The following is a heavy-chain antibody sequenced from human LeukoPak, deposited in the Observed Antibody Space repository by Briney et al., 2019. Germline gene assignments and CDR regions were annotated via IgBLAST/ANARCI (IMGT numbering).Heavy chain of an antibody. CDR3: ARDNYYYDSSGYIDY. CDR2: IYYSGST. J-gene: IGHJ4*02. CDR1: GGSISSYY. Sequence: KPSETLSLTCTVSGGSISSYYWSWIRQPPGKGLEWIGYIYYSGSTYYNPSLKSRVTISVDTSKNQFSLKLSSVTAADTAVYYCARDNYYYDSSGYIDYWGQGTVVTVSS. D-gene: IGHD3-22*01. V-gene: IGHV4-30-4*08.